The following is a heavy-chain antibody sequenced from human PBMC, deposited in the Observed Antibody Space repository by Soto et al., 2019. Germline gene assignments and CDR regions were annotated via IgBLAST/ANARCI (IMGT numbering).Heavy chain of an antibody. Sequence: ASVKVSCKASGYTFTIYGISWVRQAPGQGLEWMGWISAYNGNTNYAQKLQGRVTMTTDTSTSTAYMELRSLRSDDTAVYYCARELRRLLWFGALSKYPYGMDVWGQGTTVTVS. CDR2: ISAYNGNT. D-gene: IGHD3-10*01. J-gene: IGHJ6*02. V-gene: IGHV1-18*01. CDR1: GYTFTIYG. CDR3: ARELRRLLWFGALSKYPYGMDV.